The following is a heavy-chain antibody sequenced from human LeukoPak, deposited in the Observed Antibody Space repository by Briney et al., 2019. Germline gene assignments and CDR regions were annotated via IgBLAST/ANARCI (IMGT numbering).Heavy chain of an antibody. J-gene: IGHJ4*02. CDR1: GYTFINYY. CDR3: ARELRGTSCYDY. CDR2: INPSGGST. V-gene: IGHV1-46*01. D-gene: IGHD2-2*01. Sequence: ASVKVSRKASGYTFINYYMHWVRQAPGQGLEWMGIINPSGGSTNYAQKFQGRVTLTGDTSTSTVYMELSSLRSDDTAVYYCARELRGTSCYDYWGQGTLVTASS.